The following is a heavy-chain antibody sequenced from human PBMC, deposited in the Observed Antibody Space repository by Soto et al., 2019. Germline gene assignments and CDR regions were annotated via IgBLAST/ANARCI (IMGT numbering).Heavy chain of an antibody. CDR2: ISYDGSNK. Sequence: PGGSLRLSRAASGFPFSSYGMHWVRQAPGKGLEWVAVISYDGSNKYYADSVKGRFTISRDNSKNTLYLQMNSLRAEDTAVYYCAKDGTMVRGVITHWGQGTLVTVSS. V-gene: IGHV3-30*18. CDR3: AKDGTMVRGVITH. J-gene: IGHJ4*02. D-gene: IGHD3-10*01. CDR1: GFPFSSYG.